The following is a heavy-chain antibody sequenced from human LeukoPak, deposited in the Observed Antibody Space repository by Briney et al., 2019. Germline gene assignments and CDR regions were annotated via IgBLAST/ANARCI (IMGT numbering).Heavy chain of an antibody. D-gene: IGHD5-18*01. CDR2: IDTSGST. CDR3: AAGGYSYGYLAAS. V-gene: IGHV4-4*07. J-gene: IGHJ4*02. CDR1: GGSISSYY. Sequence: SETLSLTCTVSGGSISSYYWSWIRQPAGKGLEWIGRIDTSGSTNGNPSLKSRVTMSADTSKNQFSLKLSSVTAADTAVYYCAAGGYSYGYLAASWGQGTLVTVSS.